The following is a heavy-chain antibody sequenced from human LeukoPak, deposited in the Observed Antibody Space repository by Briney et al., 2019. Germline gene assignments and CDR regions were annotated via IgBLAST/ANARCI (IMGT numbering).Heavy chain of an antibody. Sequence: GGSLRLSCAAAGFTFSSYAMNWVRQAPGQGLDWISGISGSGGSTYYADSVKGRFGISRDNSKNTLYLQLNSLRAEDTAVYYCAKAHGGSYHSGVDWGQGTLVTVSS. D-gene: IGHD1-26*01. CDR2: ISGSGGST. J-gene: IGHJ4*02. CDR1: GFTFSSYA. V-gene: IGHV3-23*01. CDR3: AKAHGGSYHSGVD.